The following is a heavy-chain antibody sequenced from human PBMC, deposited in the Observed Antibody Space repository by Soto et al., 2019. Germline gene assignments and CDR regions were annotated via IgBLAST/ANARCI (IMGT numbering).Heavy chain of an antibody. CDR3: ARDHGGGQQLVALGPFDP. J-gene: IGHJ5*02. CDR1: GYTFTTYG. CDR2: INPYNRET. D-gene: IGHD6-13*01. V-gene: IGHV1-18*01. Sequence: GASLKVSCKASGYTFTTYGISWVRQAPGQGLEWVGWINPYNRETNYLRKFQGRLTMTTDTSTTTAYMELRSLRSDDTAVYYCARDHGGGQQLVALGPFDPWGQGTLVTVSS.